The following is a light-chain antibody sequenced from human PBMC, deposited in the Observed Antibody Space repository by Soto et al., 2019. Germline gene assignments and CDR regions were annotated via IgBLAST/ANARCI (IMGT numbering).Light chain of an antibody. Sequence: IQMTQSPSSLSASVGDGGTMTCLASQGIRNDLGGYQLKPGKAPRLLIYAASSLQSGVPSRFSGSGSSTDFTLTISSLQPEDFATYYCLQDFNYPWTFGQGTKVDI. CDR2: AAS. CDR3: LQDFNYPWT. V-gene: IGKV1-6*01. CDR1: QGIRND. J-gene: IGKJ1*01.